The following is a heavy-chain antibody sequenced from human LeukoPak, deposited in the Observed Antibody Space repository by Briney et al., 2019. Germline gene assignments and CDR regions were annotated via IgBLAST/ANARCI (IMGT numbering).Heavy chain of an antibody. V-gene: IGHV4-59*08. CDR1: GGSINTYY. CDR2: VYYSGAT. CDR3: ARRVAVTGIYCFDH. Sequence: PSETLSLTCTVSGGSINTYYWSWIRQPPGKGLEWIGFVYYSGATNYNPSLNSRVTISLDTSTSRFSLRLTSVTAADTAVYYCARRVAVTGIYCFDHWGQGTPVTVSS. J-gene: IGHJ4*02. D-gene: IGHD6-19*01.